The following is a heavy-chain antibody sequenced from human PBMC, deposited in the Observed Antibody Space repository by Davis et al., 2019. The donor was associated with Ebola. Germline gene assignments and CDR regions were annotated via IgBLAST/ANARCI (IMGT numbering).Heavy chain of an antibody. D-gene: IGHD3-9*01. J-gene: IGHJ4*02. CDR2: MHFTGIP. CDR1: GGSVKNNTSY. Sequence: SETLSLTCTVSGGSVKNNTSYWGWIRQPPGEGLEWIGAMHFTGIPYYNPSLRSRVTLYVDTSRNQFSLQLTSVTASATAVYFCARHGAAYHELTGPRAPREIDSWGQGAPVTVSS. V-gene: IGHV4-39*01. CDR3: ARHGAAYHELTGPRAPREIDS.